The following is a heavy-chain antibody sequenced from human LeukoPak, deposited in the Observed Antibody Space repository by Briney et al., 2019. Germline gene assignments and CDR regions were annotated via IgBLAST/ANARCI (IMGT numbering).Heavy chain of an antibody. J-gene: IGHJ6*02. Sequence: GGSLRLSCAASGFTFSSYAMSWVRQAPGKGLEWVSAISGSGGSTYYADSVKGRFTISRDNSKNTLYLQMNSLRAEDTAVYYCAKVGRRTTGTTEYYYYYGMDVWGQGTTVTVSS. CDR3: AKVGRRTTGTTEYYYYYGMDV. D-gene: IGHD1-1*01. CDR2: ISGSGGST. CDR1: GFTFSSYA. V-gene: IGHV3-23*01.